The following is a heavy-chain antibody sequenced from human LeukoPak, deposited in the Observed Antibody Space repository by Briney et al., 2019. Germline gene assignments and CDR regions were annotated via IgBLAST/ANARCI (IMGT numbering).Heavy chain of an antibody. CDR3: AKPPEGRSGFYGADY. CDR1: GFTFSSYA. J-gene: IGHJ4*02. Sequence: GGSLRLSCAASGFTFSSYAMSWVRQAPGKGLEWVSAISGSGVSTYYADSVKGRFTISRDNSKNTLYLQMNSLRAEDTAVYYCAKPPEGRSGFYGADYWGAGDLVSVSS. CDR2: ISGSGVST. D-gene: IGHD3-3*01. V-gene: IGHV3-23*01.